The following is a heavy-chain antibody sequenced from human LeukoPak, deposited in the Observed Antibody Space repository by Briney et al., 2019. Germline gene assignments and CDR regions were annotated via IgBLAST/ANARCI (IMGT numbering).Heavy chain of an antibody. Sequence: ASVKVSCKASGYSFTDYYMHWVRQAPGQGLEWMGWINPNSGDTNYAQKFQGRVTMTRDTSISTAYMELSRLRSDDTAVYYCARVRYRLAETYIDYWGQGTLVTVSS. CDR3: ARVRYRLAETYIDY. CDR1: GYSFTDYY. V-gene: IGHV1-2*02. J-gene: IGHJ4*02. CDR2: INPNSGDT. D-gene: IGHD3-16*01.